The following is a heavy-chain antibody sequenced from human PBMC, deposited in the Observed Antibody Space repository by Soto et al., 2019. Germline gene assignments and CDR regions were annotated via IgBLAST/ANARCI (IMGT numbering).Heavy chain of an antibody. D-gene: IGHD3-10*01. Sequence: GASVKVSCKASGYTFTSYYMHWVRQAPGQGLEWMGIINPSGGSTSYAQKFQGRVTMTRDTSTSTVYMELSSLRSEDTAVYYCARLPRRPRSLWFGEVGDYGMDVWGQGTTVTVSS. CDR3: ARLPRRPRSLWFGEVGDYGMDV. V-gene: IGHV1-46*01. J-gene: IGHJ6*02. CDR2: INPSGGST. CDR1: GYTFTSYY.